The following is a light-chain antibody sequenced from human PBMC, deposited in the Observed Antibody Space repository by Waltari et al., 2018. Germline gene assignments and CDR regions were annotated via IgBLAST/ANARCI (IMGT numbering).Light chain of an antibody. CDR1: SRDVGAYHR. CDR2: DVS. Sequence: QSALTQPASVSGSPGQSIPISCTGTSRDVGAYHRVPWYQQHPGKAPKLIIFDVSKRPSGVSNRFSGSKSGDTASLSISGLQAEDEADYYCSSYTRTTTLWVFGGGTKLTVL. CDR3: SSYTRTTTLWV. V-gene: IGLV2-14*03. J-gene: IGLJ3*02.